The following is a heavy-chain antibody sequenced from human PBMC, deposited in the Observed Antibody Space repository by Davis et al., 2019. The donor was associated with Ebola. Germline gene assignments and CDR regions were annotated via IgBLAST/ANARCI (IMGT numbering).Heavy chain of an antibody. D-gene: IGHD5-18*01. CDR2: IIPIFGTA. CDR1: GYTFTSYA. J-gene: IGHJ6*02. CDR3: ARVDTAMVSLYYYYYGMDV. V-gene: IGHV1-69*13. Sequence: SVKVSCKASGYTFTSYAISWVRQAPGQGLEWMGGIIPIFGTANYAQKFQGRVTITADESTSTAYMELSSLRSEDTAVYYCARVDTAMVSLYYYYYGMDVWGQGTTVTVSS.